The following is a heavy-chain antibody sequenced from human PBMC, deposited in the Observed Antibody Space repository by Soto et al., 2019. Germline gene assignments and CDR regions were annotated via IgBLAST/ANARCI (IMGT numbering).Heavy chain of an antibody. D-gene: IGHD3-16*02. V-gene: IGHV4-39*01. J-gene: IGHJ4*02. CDR1: GGSISSSSYY. CDR3: ARRASPYDYIWGSYRGQFDY. CDR2: IYYSGST. Sequence: SETLSLTCTVSGGSISSSSYYWGWIRQPPGKGLEWIGSIYYSGSTYYNPSLKSRVTISVDTSKNQFSLKLSSVTAADTAVYYCARRASPYDYIWGSYRGQFDYWGQGTLVTVSS.